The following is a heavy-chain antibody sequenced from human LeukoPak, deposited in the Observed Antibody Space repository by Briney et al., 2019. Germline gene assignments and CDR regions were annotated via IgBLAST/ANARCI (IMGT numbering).Heavy chain of an antibody. CDR1: GGSISSYY. J-gene: IGHJ5*02. Sequence: SETLSLTCTVSGGSISSYYWSWVRQPAGKGLEWIGRIYTSGSTNYNPSLKSRVTMSVDTSKNQFSLKLSSVTAADTAVYYCARDRAYDSSGYYSAHWFDPGGQGTLVTVSS. V-gene: IGHV4-4*07. CDR3: ARDRAYDSSGYYSAHWFDP. CDR2: IYTSGST. D-gene: IGHD3-22*01.